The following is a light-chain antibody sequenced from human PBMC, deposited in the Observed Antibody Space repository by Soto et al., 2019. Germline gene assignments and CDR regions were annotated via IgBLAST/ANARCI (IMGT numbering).Light chain of an antibody. CDR1: QNISSW. CDR3: QHYNSYSEA. V-gene: IGKV1-5*03. Sequence: TQSPGTLSLSPGERATLSCRASQNISSWLAWYQQKPGKAPKLLIYKASTLKSGVPSRFSGSGSGTEFTLTISSLQPDDFATYYCQHYNSYSEAFGQGTKVDIK. J-gene: IGKJ1*01. CDR2: KAS.